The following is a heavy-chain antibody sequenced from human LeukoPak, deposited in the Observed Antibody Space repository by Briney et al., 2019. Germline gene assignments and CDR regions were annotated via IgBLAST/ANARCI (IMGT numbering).Heavy chain of an antibody. CDR3: VRHDGRGGATMGAFDS. Sequence: SETLSLTCTVSAASFISSSHHWGWIRQSPGKGLEWIGTVYYGRTTYYNPSLDGRVTISLDTSANHFSLQLNSVTAADTAVYCCVRHDGRGGATMGAFDSWGQGSLVTVSS. CDR1: AASFISSSHH. CDR2: VYYGRTT. V-gene: IGHV4-39*01. J-gene: IGHJ5*01. D-gene: IGHD5-12*01.